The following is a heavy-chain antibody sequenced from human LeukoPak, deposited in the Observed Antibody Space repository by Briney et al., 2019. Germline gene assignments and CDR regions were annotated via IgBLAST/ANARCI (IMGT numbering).Heavy chain of an antibody. CDR2: IYYSGST. J-gene: IGHJ4*02. CDR3: AGTPLPLPNFDY. V-gene: IGHV4-28*01. Sequence: PSDTLSLTCAVSGYSISSSNWWGWIRQPPGKGPEWIGYIYYSGSTYYNPSLKSRVTMSVDTSKNQSSLKLSSVTAVDTAVYYCAGTPLPLPNFDYWGQGTLVTVSS. CDR1: GYSISSSNW. D-gene: IGHD2-2*01.